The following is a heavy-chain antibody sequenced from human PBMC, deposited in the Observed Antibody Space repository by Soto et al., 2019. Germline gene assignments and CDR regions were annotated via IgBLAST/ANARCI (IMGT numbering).Heavy chain of an antibody. J-gene: IGHJ6*01. D-gene: IGHD3-10*01. CDR2: ILNDGSNR. CDR1: GFTFSNYG. CDR3: ARDDEYSGNGMDV. V-gene: IGHV3-33*01. Sequence: QVQLVESGGGVVQPGRSLRLSCAASGFTFSNYGMHWVRQAPGKGLEWVAVILNDGSNRYHADSVKDRFTISRDNSKNMLYLQMHSLRAEDTAVYYCARDDEYSGNGMDVWGQGTTVTVSP.